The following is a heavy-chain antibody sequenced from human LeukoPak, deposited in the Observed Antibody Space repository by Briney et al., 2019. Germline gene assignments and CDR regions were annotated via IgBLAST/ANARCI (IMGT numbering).Heavy chain of an antibody. J-gene: IGHJ4*02. CDR1: GFSFPSYW. V-gene: IGHV5-51*01. CDR3: ARLKDHTIDY. Sequence: GESLKISCKGSGFSFPSYWIGWVRQMPGKGLEGMGIIYPGDSDTRYSPSFQGQVTISADKSISTAYLQWSSLMASDTAMYYCARLKDHTIDYWGQGTLVTVSS. CDR2: IYPGDSDT. D-gene: IGHD1-14*01.